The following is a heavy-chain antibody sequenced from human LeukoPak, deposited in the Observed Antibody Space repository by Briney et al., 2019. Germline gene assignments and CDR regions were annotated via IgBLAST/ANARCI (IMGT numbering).Heavy chain of an antibody. D-gene: IGHD3-16*01. CDR2: INHSGST. V-gene: IGHV4-34*01. Sequence: SETLSLTCAVYGGSFSGYYWNWIRQPPGKGLEWIGEINHSGSTNYNMSLKSRVTISADMSKKQVSLKLSSVTAADTAVYYCARDEGGGGYWGQGTLVTVSS. J-gene: IGHJ4*02. CDR1: GGSFSGYY. CDR3: ARDEGGGGY.